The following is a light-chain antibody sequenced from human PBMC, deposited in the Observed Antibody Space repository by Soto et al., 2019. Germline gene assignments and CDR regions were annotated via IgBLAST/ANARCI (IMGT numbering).Light chain of an antibody. CDR3: QQYNDWPRT. CDR1: QSVGIN. Sequence: EVVMTQSPAILSVSPGARATLSCRASQSVGINVAWYQQKHGQAPSLLIYGASTRATGSPDRFSASGSATELTITISSLLSEDCEVYDCQQYNDWPRTFGQGTKVDIK. J-gene: IGKJ1*01. V-gene: IGKV3-15*01. CDR2: GAS.